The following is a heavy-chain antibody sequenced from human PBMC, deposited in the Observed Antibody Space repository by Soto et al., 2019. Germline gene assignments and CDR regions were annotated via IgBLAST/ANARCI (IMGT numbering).Heavy chain of an antibody. V-gene: IGHV5-10-1*01. Sequence: ESLKLSCKGSGYSFTSYWISWVRQMPGKGLEWMGRIDPSDSYNNYSPSFQCHVTISADKSISTAYLQWSSLMASDTAMYYCARHAAGSVPFNYWGQGTLVTVSS. CDR1: GYSFTSYW. CDR2: IDPSDSYN. D-gene: IGHD2-15*01. J-gene: IGHJ4*02. CDR3: ARHAAGSVPFNY.